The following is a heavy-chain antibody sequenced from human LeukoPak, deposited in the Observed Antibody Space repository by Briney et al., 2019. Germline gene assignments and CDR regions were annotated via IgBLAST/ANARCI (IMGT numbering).Heavy chain of an antibody. V-gene: IGHV1-69*05. CDR3: ARSMVRGVMDDY. D-gene: IGHD3-10*01. Sequence: SVKVSCKASGGTFSSYAISWVRQAPGQGLEWMGGIIPIFGTANYAQKFQGRVTITTDESTSTAYMELSSLRSEDTAVYYCARSMVRGVMDDYWGQGTLVTVSS. CDR1: GGTFSSYA. J-gene: IGHJ4*02. CDR2: IIPIFGTA.